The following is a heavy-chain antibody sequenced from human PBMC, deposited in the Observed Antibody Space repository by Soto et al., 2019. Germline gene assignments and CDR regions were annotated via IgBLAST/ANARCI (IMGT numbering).Heavy chain of an antibody. Sequence: QVQLVQSGAEVREPGASVKDSCQASGYSFTSLDINWVRQTTGQGLEWMGWMHPSSGRTGYAQKFQGRVTMTRDTARNSGYKELSCVTSDDTAFYYCARGVTSGVYYWGQGTLVTVCS. CDR1: GYSFTSLD. CDR3: ARGVTSGVYY. CDR2: MHPSSGRT. D-gene: IGHD3-10*01. J-gene: IGHJ4*02. V-gene: IGHV1-8*01.